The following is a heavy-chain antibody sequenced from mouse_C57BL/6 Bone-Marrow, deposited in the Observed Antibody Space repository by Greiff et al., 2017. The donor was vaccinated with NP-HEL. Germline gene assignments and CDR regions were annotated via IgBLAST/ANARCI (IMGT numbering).Heavy chain of an antibody. CDR1: GFNIKDDY. J-gene: IGHJ4*01. V-gene: IGHV14-4*01. CDR3: TTGGSSPYAMDY. CDR2: LDPENGDT. Sequence: VQLQQSGAELVRPGASVKLSCTVSGFNIKDDYMHWVKQRPEQGLEWIGWLDPENGDTEYASKFQGKATITADTSSNTAYLQLSSLTSVDTAVYYCTTGGSSPYAMDYWGQGTTVTVSS. D-gene: IGHD1-1*01.